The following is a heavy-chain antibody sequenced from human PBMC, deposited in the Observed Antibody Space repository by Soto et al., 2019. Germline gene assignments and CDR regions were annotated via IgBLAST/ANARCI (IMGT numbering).Heavy chain of an antibody. CDR3: ARDRVDCSGGNCWRSVEDT. V-gene: IGHV1-46*01. Sequence: QVQLVQSGAEVKKPGASVKVSCKASGYTFTSYYMHWVRQAPGQGLEWMGIIDPSGGGTSYAQKFQGRLTMTRDTSTSTVYMELSSLISEDTAVYYCARDRVDCSGGNCWRSVEDTWGQGTLVTVSS. J-gene: IGHJ5*02. CDR2: IDPSGGGT. CDR1: GYTFTSYY. D-gene: IGHD2-15*01.